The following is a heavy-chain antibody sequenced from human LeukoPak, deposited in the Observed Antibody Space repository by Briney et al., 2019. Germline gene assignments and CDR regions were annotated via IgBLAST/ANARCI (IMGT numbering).Heavy chain of an antibody. CDR1: GYTFSSYG. D-gene: IGHD4-23*01. V-gene: IGHV1-18*01. CDR3: ATAKFGGNSYFDY. CDR2: ISIYSGNT. J-gene: IGHJ4*02. Sequence: ASVKVSCKASGYTFSSYGVNWVRQAPGQGLEWMGWISIYSGNTNYAQKFQGRVTMTRDTSTSTVYMELSSLRSEDTAVYYCATAKFGGNSYFDYWRQGTLVTVSS.